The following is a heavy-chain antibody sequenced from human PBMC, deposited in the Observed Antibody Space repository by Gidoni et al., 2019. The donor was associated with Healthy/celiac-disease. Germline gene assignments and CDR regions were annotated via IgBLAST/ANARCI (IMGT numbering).Heavy chain of an antibody. CDR2: ISYDGSNK. J-gene: IGHJ4*02. Sequence: QVQLVESGGGVVQPGRSLRLSCAASGFTFSSYGMHWVRQAPGKGLEWVAVISYDGSNKYYADSVKGRFTISRDNSKNTLYLQMNSLRAEDTAVYYCAKDRFVLLWFGELPTDYWGQGTLVTVSS. CDR1: GFTFSSYG. V-gene: IGHV3-30*18. CDR3: AKDRFVLLWFGELPTDY. D-gene: IGHD3-10*01.